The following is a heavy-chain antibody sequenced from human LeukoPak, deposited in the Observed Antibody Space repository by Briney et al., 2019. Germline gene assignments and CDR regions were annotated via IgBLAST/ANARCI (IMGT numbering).Heavy chain of an antibody. CDR1: GGSISSSSYH. J-gene: IGHJ4*02. CDR3: ARHGTIAVAGTDPLGY. Sequence: SETLSLTCTVSGGSISSSSYHWGWLRQPPGKGLEWIGSIYYSGSSYYNPSLKRRVTISVDTSKNQFSLKLSSVTAADTAVYYCARHGTIAVAGTDPLGYWGQGTLVTVSS. CDR2: IYYSGSS. D-gene: IGHD6-19*01. V-gene: IGHV4-39*01.